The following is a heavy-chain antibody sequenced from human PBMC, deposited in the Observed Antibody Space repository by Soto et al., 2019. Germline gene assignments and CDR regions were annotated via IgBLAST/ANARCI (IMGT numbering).Heavy chain of an antibody. J-gene: IGHJ6*02. Sequence: QVQLVESGGGVVQHGRSLRLSCAASGFSFSSYGMHWVRQAPGKGLEWVAVIWYDGSNKYYAESVKGRFTISRDNSKNTLYLQMNSLRAEDTAVYYCARASQAYGMDVWGQGTTVTVSS. CDR3: ARASQAYGMDV. CDR1: GFSFSSYG. CDR2: IWYDGSNK. V-gene: IGHV3-33*01.